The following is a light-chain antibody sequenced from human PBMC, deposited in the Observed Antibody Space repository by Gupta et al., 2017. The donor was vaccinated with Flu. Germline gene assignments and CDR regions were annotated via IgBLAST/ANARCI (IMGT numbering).Light chain of an antibody. CDR3: YSYAGSSTLV. CDR2: EVN. CDR1: SSDVGTYRM. J-gene: IGLJ1*01. Sequence: QSALPQPASVSGSPGQSITISCIGTSSDVGTYRMVSWYQQHPGKAPKLIIYEVNKRPSGVSNRFSGSKSDNAASLTIAVLQAEDEADYFCYSYAGSSTLVFGTGTKVTVL. V-gene: IGLV2-23*02.